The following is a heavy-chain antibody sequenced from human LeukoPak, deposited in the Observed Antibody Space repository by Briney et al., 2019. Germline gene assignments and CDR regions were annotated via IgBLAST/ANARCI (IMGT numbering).Heavy chain of an antibody. Sequence: GASVKVSCKASGYTFTSYGISWVRQAPGQGLEWMGWISAYNGNTNYAQKLQGRVTMTTDTSTSTAYMELRSLRSDDTAVYYCARVSFHYDSSGYPDYWGQGTLVTVSS. D-gene: IGHD3-22*01. CDR3: ARVSFHYDSSGYPDY. V-gene: IGHV1-18*01. CDR1: GYTFTSYG. CDR2: ISAYNGNT. J-gene: IGHJ4*02.